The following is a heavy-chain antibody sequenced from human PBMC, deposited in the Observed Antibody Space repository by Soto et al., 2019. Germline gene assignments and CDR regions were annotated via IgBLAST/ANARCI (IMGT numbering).Heavy chain of an antibody. Sequence: SETLSLTCTVSGGSISSYYWNWIRQPPGKEPEYIGYIYYSGTTYYNPSLRGRVTISVDTSTKQFSLKLTSVTAADTAFYYCVRDRPGDQHYFVYWGQGNMVTVSS. CDR2: IYYSGTT. D-gene: IGHD3-16*01. CDR3: VRDRPGDQHYFVY. V-gene: IGHV4-59*01. J-gene: IGHJ4*02. CDR1: GGSISSYY.